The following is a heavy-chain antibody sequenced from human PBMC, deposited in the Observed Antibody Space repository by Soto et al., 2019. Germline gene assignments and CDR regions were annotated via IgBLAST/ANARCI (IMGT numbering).Heavy chain of an antibody. J-gene: IGHJ6*03. CDR2: VSTGGNSI. V-gene: IGHV3-48*01. Sequence: PGGSLRLSCAASGFTFSSYSMNWVRQAPGKGLEWVSYVSTGGNSIYYAASVKGRFTVSRDNAKQSLFLQMNSLRAEDTAVYYCARAPQSFYYSYMDVWGKGTTVTVSS. CDR3: ARAPQSFYYSYMDV. CDR1: GFTFSSYS.